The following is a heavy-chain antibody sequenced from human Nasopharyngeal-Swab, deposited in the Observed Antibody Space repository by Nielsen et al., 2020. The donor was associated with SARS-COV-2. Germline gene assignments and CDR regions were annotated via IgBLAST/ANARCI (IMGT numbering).Heavy chain of an antibody. Sequence: ASVQVSCKVSGYTLTELSMHWVRQAPGKGLAWMGGFDPEDGETIYAQKFQGRVTMTEDTSTDTAYMELSSLRSDDTAVYYCATSAPYCSSTGCSYWFDPWGQGTLVTVSS. CDR1: GYTLTELS. J-gene: IGHJ5*02. CDR2: FDPEDGET. V-gene: IGHV1-24*01. CDR3: ATSAPYCSSTGCSYWFDP. D-gene: IGHD2-2*01.